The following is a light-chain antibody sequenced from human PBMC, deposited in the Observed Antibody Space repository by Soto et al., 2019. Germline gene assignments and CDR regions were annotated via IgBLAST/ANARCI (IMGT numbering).Light chain of an antibody. J-gene: IGKJ5*01. Sequence: EIVLTQSPGTLSLSPGERATLSCRASQSVSSNLGWYQQKPGQAPRLLIYGASTRATGIPARFSGSGSGTDFTLTISRLEPEDFAVYYCQQYGSSPLTFGQGTRLENK. CDR2: GAS. CDR1: QSVSSN. V-gene: IGKV3-20*01. CDR3: QQYGSSPLT.